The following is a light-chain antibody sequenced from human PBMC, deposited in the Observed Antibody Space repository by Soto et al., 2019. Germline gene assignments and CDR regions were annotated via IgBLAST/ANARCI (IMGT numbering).Light chain of an antibody. CDR3: QQYETFSGT. CDR1: HPISTW. V-gene: IGKV1-5*03. J-gene: IGKJ1*01. Sequence: DIQMTQSPSTLSASVGAIVTITVRARHPISTWLAWYRQKPETAPKPLIPKASILESGVPSTFSGSGSGTKFTLTIPSLQPDDFATYYCQQYETFSGTFGPGTKVDIK. CDR2: KAS.